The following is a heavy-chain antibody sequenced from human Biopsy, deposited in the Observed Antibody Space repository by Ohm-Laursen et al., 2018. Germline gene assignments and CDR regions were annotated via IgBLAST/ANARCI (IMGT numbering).Heavy chain of an antibody. CDR1: GYSISSDYR. V-gene: IGHV4-38-2*01. Sequence: SDTLFLTCAVSGYSISSDYRWGWIRQAPGKTLEWLGNIFKDGNTHYNPSLRSRLIISIDTSKNQFSLMMTSVSGADTAVYFCARVGSGWAPFDKWGPGTLVTVSS. CDR3: ARVGSGWAPFDK. D-gene: IGHD6-19*01. CDR2: IFKDGNT. J-gene: IGHJ4*02.